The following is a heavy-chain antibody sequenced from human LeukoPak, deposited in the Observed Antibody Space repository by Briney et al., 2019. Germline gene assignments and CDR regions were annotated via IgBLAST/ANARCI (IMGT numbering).Heavy chain of an antibody. V-gene: IGHV4-39*01. D-gene: IGHD2-15*01. CDR1: GGSISGSYY. CDR3: ARPNQYCIGDSCYSGHY. CDR2: IYSSGTT. J-gene: IGHJ4*02. Sequence: SETLSLTCTVSGGSISGSYYWGWIRQPPGKGLEWIGSIYSSGTTYYNPSLKSRVTISVDASKNQFSLRLSSVTAADTAVYYCARPNQYCIGDSCYSGHYWGQGTLVTVSS.